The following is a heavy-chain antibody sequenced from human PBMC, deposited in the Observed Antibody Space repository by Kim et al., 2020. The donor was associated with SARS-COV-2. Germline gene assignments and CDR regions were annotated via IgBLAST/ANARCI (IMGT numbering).Heavy chain of an antibody. CDR3: AKGRGKLTTSAVDI. J-gene: IGHJ3*02. V-gene: IGHV3-23*01. D-gene: IGHD4-4*01. Sequence: DTVKGRFTIARDNSKNTLYRQMNSLRAEDTALYYCAKGRGKLTTSAVDIWGQGTMVTVSA.